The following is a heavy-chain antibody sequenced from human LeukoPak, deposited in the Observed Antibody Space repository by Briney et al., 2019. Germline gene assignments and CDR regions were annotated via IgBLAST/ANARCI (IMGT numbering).Heavy chain of an antibody. D-gene: IGHD1-7*01. CDR2: IKQDGSER. CDR3: VRGWNYAFRFDY. J-gene: IGHJ4*02. CDR1: GFTFSDYW. V-gene: IGHV3-7*01. Sequence: GGSLRLSCAASGFTFSDYWMTWVRQAPGKGLEWVAHIKQDGSERYYGDSVKGRFTISRDNAKNLVYLQMNSLGAEDTAIYYCVRGWNYAFRFDYWGQGTLVTVSS.